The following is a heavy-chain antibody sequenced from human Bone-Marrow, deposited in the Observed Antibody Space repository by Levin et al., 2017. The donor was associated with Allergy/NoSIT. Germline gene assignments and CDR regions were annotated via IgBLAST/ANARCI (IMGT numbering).Heavy chain of an antibody. Sequence: GSLRLSCAVYGGSFSGYYWSWIRQPPGKGLEWIGEINHSGSTNYNPSLKSRVTISVDTSKNQFSLKLSSVTAADTAVYYCAREKYCSSTSCLNWFDPWGQGTLVTVSS. CDR1: GGSFSGYY. CDR2: INHSGST. CDR3: AREKYCSSTSCLNWFDP. J-gene: IGHJ5*02. V-gene: IGHV4-34*01. D-gene: IGHD2-2*01.